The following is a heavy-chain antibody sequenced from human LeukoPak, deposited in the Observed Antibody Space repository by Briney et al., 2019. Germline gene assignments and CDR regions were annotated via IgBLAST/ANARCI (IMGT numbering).Heavy chain of an antibody. CDR1: GGSISSYY. D-gene: IGHD5-24*01. Sequence: SETLSLTCTVSGGSISSYYWSWIRQPPGKGLEWIGYIYYSGSTNYNPSLKSRVTISVDTSKNQFSLKLSSVTAADTAVYYCGRAGRDGYTFDYWGQGTLVTVSS. V-gene: IGHV4-59*08. CDR2: IYYSGST. J-gene: IGHJ4*02. CDR3: GRAGRDGYTFDY.